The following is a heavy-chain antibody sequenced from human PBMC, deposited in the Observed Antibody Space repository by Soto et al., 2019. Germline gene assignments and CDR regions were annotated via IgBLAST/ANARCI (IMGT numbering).Heavy chain of an antibody. D-gene: IGHD3-22*01. V-gene: IGHV6-1*01. CDR1: GDSVSSNSAA. Sequence: SQTLSLTCAISGDSVSSNSAAWNWIRQSPSRGLEWLGRTYYRSKWYNDYAVSVKSRITINPDKSKNQFSLKLSSVTAADTAVYYCARSPDSSGYYPRRYYYGMDVWGQGTTVTVSS. CDR3: ARSPDSSGYYPRRYYYGMDV. J-gene: IGHJ6*02. CDR2: TYYRSKWYN.